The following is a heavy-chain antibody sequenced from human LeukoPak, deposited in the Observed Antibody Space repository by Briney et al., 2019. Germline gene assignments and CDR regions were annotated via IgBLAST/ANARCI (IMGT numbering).Heavy chain of an antibody. CDR3: AKELCVRHSGSYFDY. Sequence: PGRSLTLPCAASGFTFSSYCMHWVRQPPGKGLEWVAVIWYDGSNKYYADSVKGRFTISRDNSKSTLYLQMNSLRAEDTAVYYCAKELCVRHSGSYFDYWGQGTLVTVSS. CDR2: IWYDGSNK. D-gene: IGHD1-26*01. CDR1: GFTFSSYC. V-gene: IGHV3-33*06. J-gene: IGHJ4*02.